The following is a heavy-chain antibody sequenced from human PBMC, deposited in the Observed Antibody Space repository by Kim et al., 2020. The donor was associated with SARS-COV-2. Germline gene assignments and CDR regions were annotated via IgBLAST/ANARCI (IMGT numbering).Heavy chain of an antibody. D-gene: IGHD4-4*01. Sequence: YSTASAEGRFTISRDSSKNALYLQLNGLRAEDTAIYYCARGRNAYSYFDYWGQGTLVTVSS. V-gene: IGHV3-23*01. CDR3: ARGRNAYSYFDY. J-gene: IGHJ4*02.